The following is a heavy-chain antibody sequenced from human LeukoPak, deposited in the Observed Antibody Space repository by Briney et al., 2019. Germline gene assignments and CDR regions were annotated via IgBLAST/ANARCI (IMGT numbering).Heavy chain of an antibody. CDR3: ARFLSITLVRGGRYYYMDV. CDR2: IYYSGST. Sequence: PSETLSLTCTVSGGSIRGYYLSWIRQPPGKGLEWIGYIYYSGSTDYNPSLKSRVTIAVDTSKNQFSLNLNSVTAEDTAVYYCARFLSITLVRGGRYYYMDVWGKGTTVTVSS. J-gene: IGHJ6*03. D-gene: IGHD3-10*01. V-gene: IGHV4-59*01. CDR1: GGSIRGYY.